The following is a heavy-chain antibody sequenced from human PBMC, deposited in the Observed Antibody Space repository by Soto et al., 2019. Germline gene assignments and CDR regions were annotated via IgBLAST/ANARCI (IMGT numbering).Heavy chain of an antibody. Sequence: QVPLVESGGGVVQPGTSLRLSCVASGFTFSSYAMNWVRQAPGKGLEWVALISYDGSNKYYADSVKGRFTISRDSSKNTLYLQMNSLRDADTAFYYCGRCSSTSCHLGSDYWGQGTLVTVSS. CDR1: GFTFSSYA. CDR2: ISYDGSNK. V-gene: IGHV3-30-3*01. CDR3: GRCSSTSCHLGSDY. D-gene: IGHD2-2*01. J-gene: IGHJ4*02.